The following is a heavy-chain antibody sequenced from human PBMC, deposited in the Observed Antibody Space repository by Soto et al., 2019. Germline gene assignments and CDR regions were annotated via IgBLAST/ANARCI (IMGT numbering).Heavy chain of an antibody. CDR3: VHTGYSYDPFGY. Sequence: ESGPALVNPIQTLTLTCTFSGFSLTTSGVGVGWIRQPPGKALEWLALAFWNDDERYSPSLNSRLTITKDTSKNQVVLTMTNMDPVDTXTYYCVHTGYSYDPFGYWGRGTLVTVSS. J-gene: IGHJ4*02. D-gene: IGHD5-18*01. V-gene: IGHV2-5*01. CDR2: AFWNDDE. CDR1: GFSLTTSGVG.